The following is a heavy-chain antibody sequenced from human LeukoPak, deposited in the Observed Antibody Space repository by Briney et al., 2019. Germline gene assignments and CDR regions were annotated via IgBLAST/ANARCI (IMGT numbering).Heavy chain of an antibody. V-gene: IGHV4-31*03. Sequence: PSQTLSPTCTVSGGSIISGGYYWSWIRQHPGKGLEWIGYIYSSGSTYYSPSLKSRVTISVDMSKNQFSLKLSSVTAADTAVYYCARDDAGNYGMDVWGQGATVTVSS. J-gene: IGHJ6*01. CDR1: GGSIISGGYY. CDR3: ARDDAGNYGMDV. CDR2: IYSSGST.